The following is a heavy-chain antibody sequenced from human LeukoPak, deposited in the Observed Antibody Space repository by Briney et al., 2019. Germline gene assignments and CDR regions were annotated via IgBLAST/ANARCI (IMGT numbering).Heavy chain of an antibody. CDR3: ARGGSYLSAFDI. Sequence: GGSLTLSCAASGFTVSSNYMSWVRQAPGKGLEGGSIIYSGGSTFYADSVKGRFTISRDNSKNTLYLQMNRLRAEGTAVYYCARGGSYLSAFDIWGQGTMVTVSS. CDR2: IYSGGST. CDR1: GFTVSSNY. V-gene: IGHV3-53*01. J-gene: IGHJ3*02. D-gene: IGHD1-26*01.